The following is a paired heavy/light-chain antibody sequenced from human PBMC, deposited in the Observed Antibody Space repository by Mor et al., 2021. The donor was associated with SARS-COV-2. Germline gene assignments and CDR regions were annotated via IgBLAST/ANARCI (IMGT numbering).Heavy chain of an antibody. CDR2: IRSKAYGGTR. Sequence: DVHLVASGGGLVQPGRSLRLSCTTSGFNFGDYTMSWVRQAPGKGLEWVGFIRSKAYGGTREYAASVKGRFTISRDDSKNIAYLQMNSLKIEDTAVYYCTREGAHYDFRSAVISGADYWGQGTLVTVSS. CDR3: TREGAHYDFRSAVISGADY. D-gene: IGHD3-3*01. V-gene: IGHV3-49*04. CDR1: GFNFGDYT. J-gene: IGHJ4*02.
Light chain of an antibody. J-gene: IGKJ4*01. CDR2: WAS. CDR1: QSVLYSSNNKNY. V-gene: IGKV4-1*01. CDR3: QQYYTIPLT. Sequence: DIVMTQSPDSLAVSLGERATINCKSSQSVLYSSNNKNYLTWYQQKPGQPPKLLIYWASTRESGVPDRFSGSGSGTDFTLTISSLQAEDVAVYYCQQYYTIPLTFGGGTKVEIK.